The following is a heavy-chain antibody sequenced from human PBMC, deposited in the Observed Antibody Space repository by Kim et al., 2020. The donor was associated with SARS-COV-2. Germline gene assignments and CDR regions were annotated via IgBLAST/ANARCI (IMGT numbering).Heavy chain of an antibody. D-gene: IGHD3-10*01. J-gene: IGHJ4*02. Sequence: GGSLRLSCAASGFTFRSYTMSWVRQAPGKGLEWVSATSGSGGTTYYADSVKGRFTISRDNSRNTLFLQMNSLRVEDTAVYYCAPDYFGSGSYYQPFHYWGQGTLVTVSS. CDR2: TSGSGGTT. CDR1: GFTFRSYT. CDR3: APDYFGSGSYYQPFHY. V-gene: IGHV3-23*01.